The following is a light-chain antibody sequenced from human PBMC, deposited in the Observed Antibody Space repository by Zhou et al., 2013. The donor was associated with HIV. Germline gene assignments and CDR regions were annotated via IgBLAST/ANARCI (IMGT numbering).Light chain of an antibody. CDR1: QSVSSS. CDR2: GAS. V-gene: IGKV3-15*01. Sequence: IVLTQSPGTLSLSPGERATLSCRASQSVSSSLAWYQQKPGQAPRLLIYGASTRATGIPARFSGSGSGTEFTLTISSMESEDFAVYYCQQYIDWPPYTFGQGTKLEIK. CDR3: QQYIDWPPYT. J-gene: IGKJ2*01.